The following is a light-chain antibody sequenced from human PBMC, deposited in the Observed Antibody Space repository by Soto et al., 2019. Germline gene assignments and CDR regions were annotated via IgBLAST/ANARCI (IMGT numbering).Light chain of an antibody. Sequence: DIPMTQSPSSLSASVGDRVTITCRASQSISNYLNWYQQKPGKAPKLLIYAASSLQSGVPSRFSGSESGTDFTLTISSLQPEDFATYFCQQSYSTVWTFGQGTKVEIK. CDR3: QQSYSTVWT. V-gene: IGKV1-39*01. CDR1: QSISNY. J-gene: IGKJ1*01. CDR2: AAS.